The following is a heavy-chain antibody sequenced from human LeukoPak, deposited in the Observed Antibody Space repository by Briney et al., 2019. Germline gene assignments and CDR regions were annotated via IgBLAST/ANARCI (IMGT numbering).Heavy chain of an antibody. CDR2: INSDGSST. CDR3: VLDLFSSFAFDI. CDR1: GFPFNRYW. Sequence: GVSVTLPCAASGFPFNRYWMHWVRQSPRKALLWVSRINSDGSSTYYADSVKGRFTTSRDNAKNALHLQMNSLTAEDTAVYYCVLDLFSSFAFDIWGQGTMVTVSS. J-gene: IGHJ3*02. D-gene: IGHD3/OR15-3a*01. V-gene: IGHV3-74*01.